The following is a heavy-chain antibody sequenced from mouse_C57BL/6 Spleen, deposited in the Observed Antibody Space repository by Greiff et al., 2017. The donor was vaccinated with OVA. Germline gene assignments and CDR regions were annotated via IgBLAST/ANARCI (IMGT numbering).Heavy chain of an antibody. V-gene: IGHV1-50*01. D-gene: IGHD1-1*01. CDR1: GYTFTSYW. CDR2: IDPSDSYT. CDR3: ARSAYGSSYKFDY. Sequence: QVQLQQPGAELVKPGASVKLSCKASGYTFTSYWMQWVKQRPGQGLEWIGEIDPSDSYTNYNQKFKGKATLTVDTSSSTAYMQRSSLTSEDAAVYYCARSAYGSSYKFDYWGQGTTLTVSS. J-gene: IGHJ2*01.